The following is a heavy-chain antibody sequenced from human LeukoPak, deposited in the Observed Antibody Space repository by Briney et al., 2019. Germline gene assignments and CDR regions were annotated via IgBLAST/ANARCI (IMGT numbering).Heavy chain of an antibody. CDR3: AKLYEQLAYYYYYYMDV. Sequence: GGSLRLSCAASGFTVSSNYMSWVRQAPGKGLEWVSVIYSGGSTYYADSVKGRFTIYRDNSKNTLYLQMNSLRAEDTAVYYCAKLYEQLAYYYYYYMDVWGKGTTVTVSS. V-gene: IGHV3-66*02. D-gene: IGHD6-6*01. CDR2: IYSGGST. CDR1: GFTVSSNY. J-gene: IGHJ6*03.